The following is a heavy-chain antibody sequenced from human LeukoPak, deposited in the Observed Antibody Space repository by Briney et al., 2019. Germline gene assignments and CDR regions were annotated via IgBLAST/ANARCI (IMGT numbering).Heavy chain of an antibody. CDR3: ATDGRSSGWYGFDY. V-gene: IGHV3-21*01. J-gene: IGHJ4*02. CDR2: ISSGSSYI. Sequence: GGSLRLSCAASGFSFSSYSMNWVRQAPGKGLEWVSCISSGSSYIYYADSLKGRITISRDNARSSLYLQMNSLRAEDTAEYYCATDGRSSGWYGFDYWGQGTLVTVSS. CDR1: GFSFSSYS. D-gene: IGHD6-19*01.